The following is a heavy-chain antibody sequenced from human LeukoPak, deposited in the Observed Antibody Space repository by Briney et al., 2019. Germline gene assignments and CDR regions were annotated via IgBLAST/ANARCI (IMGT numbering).Heavy chain of an antibody. V-gene: IGHV4-39*01. CDR3: ATIETDNSGYHWFDP. CDR2: VYYTGST. Sequence: PSETLSLTCTVSGGSISSDAYYWAWVRQPPGEGLEWIGIVYYTGSTYYDPSLKGRLIMFVDTSKSHFSLKLSSVTAADTAVYYCATIETDNSGYHWFDPWGQGTLVTVSS. D-gene: IGHD3-22*01. J-gene: IGHJ5*02. CDR1: GGSISSDAYY.